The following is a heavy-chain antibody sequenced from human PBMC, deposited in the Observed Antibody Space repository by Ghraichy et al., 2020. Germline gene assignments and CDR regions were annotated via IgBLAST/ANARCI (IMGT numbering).Heavy chain of an antibody. V-gene: IGHV4-39*01. CDR1: GGSISSSSYY. CDR2: IYYSGST. CDR3: ARQTYYYDRVFDY. J-gene: IGHJ4*02. Sequence: SETLSLTCTVSGGSISSSSYYWGWIRQPPGKGLEWIGSIYYSGSTYYNPSLKSRVTISVDTSKNQFSLKLSSVTAADTAVYYCARQTYYYDRVFDYWGQGTLVTVSS. D-gene: IGHD3-22*01.